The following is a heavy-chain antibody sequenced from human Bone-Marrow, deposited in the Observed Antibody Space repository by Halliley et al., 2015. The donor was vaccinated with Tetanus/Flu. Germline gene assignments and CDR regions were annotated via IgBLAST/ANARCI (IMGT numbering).Heavy chain of an antibody. CDR2: IYYGGDT. CDR1: GGSASSSNYY. J-gene: IGHJ3*02. D-gene: IGHD3-3*01. CDR3: ARDTAKVGSGLDI. Sequence: TLSLTCTVSGGSASSSNYYWTWIRQPPGKGLEWIGYIYYGGDTKYNPSLKSRVTISLDTSKNQFSLKLSPVAAADTAVYYCARDTAKVGSGLDIWGQGPMVIVSS. V-gene: IGHV4-61*01.